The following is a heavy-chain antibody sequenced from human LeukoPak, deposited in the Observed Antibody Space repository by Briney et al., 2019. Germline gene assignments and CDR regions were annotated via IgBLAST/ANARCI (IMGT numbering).Heavy chain of an antibody. J-gene: IGHJ4*02. D-gene: IGHD6-13*01. Sequence: TSETLSLTCAVSGVAISRGGYAWNWIRQPPGKGLEWIAYIYHSGTTYYNPSLKSRITISVDTSKNQFSLKLTSVTAADTAVYYCARSGPQSSSSWFHSSYWGQGTLVTVSS. CDR2: IYHSGTT. CDR1: GVAISRGGYA. V-gene: IGHV4-30-2*01. CDR3: ARSGPQSSSSWFHSSY.